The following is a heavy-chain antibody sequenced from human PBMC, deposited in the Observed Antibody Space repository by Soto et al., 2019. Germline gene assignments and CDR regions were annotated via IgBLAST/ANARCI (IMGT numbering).Heavy chain of an antibody. CDR1: GFLFSTST. CDR3: ATLGRADYPPLAA. Sequence: PVGSLRLSCEASGFLFSTSTLNWVRRAPGKGLEWVAEISSRGTDIYYADSVKGRFTISRDNSKNTLYLLLDRVKSDDTAVYFCATLGRADYPPLAAWGQGTLVIVSS. V-gene: IGHV3-30*14. CDR2: ISSRGTDI. J-gene: IGHJ5*02. D-gene: IGHD4-17*01.